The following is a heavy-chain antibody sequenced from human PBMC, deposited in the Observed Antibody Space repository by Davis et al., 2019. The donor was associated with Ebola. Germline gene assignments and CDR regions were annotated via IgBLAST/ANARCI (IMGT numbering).Heavy chain of an antibody. Sequence: ASVKVSCKASGYTFTGYYMHWVRQAPGQGLEWMGWINPNSGGTNYAQKFQGRVTMTRDTSISTAYMELRSLRSDDTAVYYCARRGVWFGAPFDYWGQGTLVTVSS. CDR3: ARRGVWFGAPFDY. D-gene: IGHD3-10*01. CDR1: GYTFTGYY. CDR2: INPNSGGT. J-gene: IGHJ4*02. V-gene: IGHV1-2*02.